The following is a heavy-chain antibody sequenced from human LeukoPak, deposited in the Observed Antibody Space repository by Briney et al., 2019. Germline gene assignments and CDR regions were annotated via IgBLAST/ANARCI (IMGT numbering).Heavy chain of an antibody. Sequence: PGRSLRLSCAASGFTFSSNYMSWVRQAPGKGLEWVSVIYIDGNTYYSDSVKGRFTISRDNSKNTLYLQMNSLRAEDTAVYYCARDRGSGWYDYWGQGTLVTVSS. CDR3: ARDRGSGWYDY. J-gene: IGHJ4*02. D-gene: IGHD6-19*01. CDR1: GFTFSSNY. CDR2: IYIDGNT. V-gene: IGHV3-66*01.